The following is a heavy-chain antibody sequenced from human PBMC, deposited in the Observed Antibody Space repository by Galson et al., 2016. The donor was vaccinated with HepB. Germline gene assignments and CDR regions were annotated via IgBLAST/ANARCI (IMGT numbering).Heavy chain of an antibody. CDR2: INRDGSST. CDR3: TRVHREGIAAAGLQI. D-gene: IGHD6-13*01. V-gene: IGHV3-74*01. Sequence: SLRLSCAASGFPFSNYWMHWVRQAPGKGPVWVSRINRDGSSTTYPAPVKGRFTISRDNAKNTLYLQMNSLRAEDTALYYCTRVHREGIAAAGLQIWGQGTLVIVSS. CDR1: GFPFSNYW. J-gene: IGHJ4*02.